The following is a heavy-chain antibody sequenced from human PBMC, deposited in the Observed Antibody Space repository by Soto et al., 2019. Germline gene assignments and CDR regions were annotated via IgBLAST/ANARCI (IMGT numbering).Heavy chain of an antibody. Sequence: PGGSLRLSCSASGFTFSSYAMHWVRQAPGKGLEYVSAISSNGGSTYYADSVKGRFTISRDNSKNTLYLQMNSLRDDDTAMYYCSTGGTSSPLADWGQGTLVTVSS. CDR3: STGGTSSPLAD. CDR2: ISSNGGST. CDR1: GFTFSSYA. D-gene: IGHD6-6*01. V-gene: IGHV3-64*04. J-gene: IGHJ4*02.